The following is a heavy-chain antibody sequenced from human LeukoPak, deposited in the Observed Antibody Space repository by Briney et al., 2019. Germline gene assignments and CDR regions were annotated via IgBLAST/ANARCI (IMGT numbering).Heavy chain of an antibody. CDR2: ISYDGSNK. CDR3: ARDGLGYCSGGSCFEVHYFDY. CDR1: GFTSSSYA. V-gene: IGHV3-30*04. D-gene: IGHD2-15*01. J-gene: IGHJ4*02. Sequence: GGSLRLSCAASGFTSSSYAMSWVRQAPGRGLEWVAVISYDGSNKYYADSVKGRFTISRDNSKNTLYLQMNSLRAEDTAVYYCARDGLGYCSGGSCFEVHYFDYWGQGTLVTVSS.